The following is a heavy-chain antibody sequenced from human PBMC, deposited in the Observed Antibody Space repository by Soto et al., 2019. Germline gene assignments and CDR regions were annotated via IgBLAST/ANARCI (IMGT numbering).Heavy chain of an antibody. CDR2: INPSGGST. CDR1: TYTFTTYS. D-gene: IGHD3-16*01. CDR3: ARSGGLPQTLDN. V-gene: IGHV1-46*01. Sequence: ASVKVSCKASTYTFTTYSFHWVRQAPGQGLEWMGIINPSGGSTRYAQRFQGRVTMTSDTSTGTVYMELRSLRSEDTAMYYCARSGGLPQTLDNGGKGTLVTASS. J-gene: IGHJ4*02.